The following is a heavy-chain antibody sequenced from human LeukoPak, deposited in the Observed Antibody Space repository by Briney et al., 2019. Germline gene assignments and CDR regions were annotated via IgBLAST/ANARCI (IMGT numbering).Heavy chain of an antibody. J-gene: IGHJ6*03. V-gene: IGHV3-48*04. D-gene: IGHD6-13*01. Sequence: GGSLRLSCAASGFTVSSNYMSWVRQAPGKGLEWVSYISSSSFKIGYADSVKGRFTISRDNSKSSLYLQMDSLRVEDTAVYYCVRDPSYGSSWYYYMDVWGKGTTVTVSS. CDR2: ISSSSFKI. CDR1: GFTVSSNY. CDR3: VRDPSYGSSWYYYMDV.